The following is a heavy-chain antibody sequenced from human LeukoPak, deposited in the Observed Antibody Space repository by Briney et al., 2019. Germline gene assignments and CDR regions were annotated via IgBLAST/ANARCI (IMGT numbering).Heavy chain of an antibody. CDR2: ISYDGSNK. Sequence: PGGSLRLSCAASGFTFSSYGMHWVRQAPGKGLEWVAVISYDGSNKYYADSVKGRFTISRDNSKNTLYLQMNSLRAGDTAVYYCAKDAHYYDSSGQFDYWGQGTLVTVSS. V-gene: IGHV3-30*18. J-gene: IGHJ4*02. CDR3: AKDAHYYDSSGQFDY. D-gene: IGHD3-22*01. CDR1: GFTFSSYG.